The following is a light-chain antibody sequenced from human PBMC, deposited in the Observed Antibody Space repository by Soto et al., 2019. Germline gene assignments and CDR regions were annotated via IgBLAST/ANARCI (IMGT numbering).Light chain of an antibody. Sequence: IQMTQSPSSLSASVGDRVTITCRASQGIRNDLGWYQQKPGKAPKLLIFAASSLQSGVPSRFSGSGSRTDFTLTISSLQPEDFATYYCQQSSTAPFTFGPGTKVDIK. V-gene: IGKV1-39*01. CDR2: AAS. CDR1: QGIRND. J-gene: IGKJ3*01. CDR3: QQSSTAPFT.